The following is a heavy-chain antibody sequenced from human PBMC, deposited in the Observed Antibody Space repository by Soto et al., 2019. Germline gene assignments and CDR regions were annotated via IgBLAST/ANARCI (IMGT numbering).Heavy chain of an antibody. CDR3: ARDDDKDGGNNWFDA. CDR1: GGSITNYY. J-gene: IGHJ5*02. V-gene: IGHV4-4*07. Sequence: PSETLSLTCTVSGGSITNYYCSCTRQPAGKGPESIGRMYTKERINYNLSFKSRVTMSVDTSKNQFSLKSNAVTAADTAVYYCARDDDKDGGNNWFDASGQGTLVTVYS. CDR2: MYTKERI.